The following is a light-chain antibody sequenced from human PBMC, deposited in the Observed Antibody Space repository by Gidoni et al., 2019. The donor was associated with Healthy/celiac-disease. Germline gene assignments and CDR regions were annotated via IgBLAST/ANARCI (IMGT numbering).Light chain of an antibody. V-gene: IGKV1-39*01. CDR3: QQSYSTPRT. Sequence: GDRVTITCRASQSISSYLNWYQQKPGKAPKLLIYAASSLQSGVPSRFSGSGSGTDFTLTISSLQPEDFATYYCQQSYSTPRTFGQGTKLEIK. CDR1: QSISSY. J-gene: IGKJ2*01. CDR2: AAS.